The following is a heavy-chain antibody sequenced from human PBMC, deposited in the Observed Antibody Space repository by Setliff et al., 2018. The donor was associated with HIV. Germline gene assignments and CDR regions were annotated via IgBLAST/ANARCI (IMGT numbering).Heavy chain of an antibody. Sequence: SVKVSCKTSGGTSSTHAMNWVRQAPGQGLEWMGQIISILEITDYAQKFQGRLTITADEPTNTIYMELSGLRSEDTAVYYCAGPRGDEAFDTWGQGTMVTVS. J-gene: IGHJ3*02. CDR2: IISILEIT. CDR3: AGPRGDEAFDT. V-gene: IGHV1-69*10. D-gene: IGHD3-10*01. CDR1: GGTSSTHA.